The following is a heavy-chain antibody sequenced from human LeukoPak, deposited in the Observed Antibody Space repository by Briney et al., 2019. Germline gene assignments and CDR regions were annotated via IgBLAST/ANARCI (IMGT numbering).Heavy chain of an antibody. CDR1: GFTFSSSA. CDR3: ARGSTHYDSSGQVPFDY. Sequence: PGGSLRLSCAASGFTFSSSAMSWVRQVPGKGLEWVSGISASGGSTNYADSVRGRFTISRDNSKNTLYVQMNSLRDEDTALYYCARGSTHYDSSGQVPFDYWGQGTLVTVSS. V-gene: IGHV3-23*01. D-gene: IGHD3-22*01. J-gene: IGHJ4*02. CDR2: ISASGGST.